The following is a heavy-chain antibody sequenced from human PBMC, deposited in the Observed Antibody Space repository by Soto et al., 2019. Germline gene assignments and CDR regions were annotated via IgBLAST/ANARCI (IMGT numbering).Heavy chain of an antibody. CDR2: MNRNSGNT. D-gene: IGHD3-9*01. Sequence: QATGQGLEWMGWMNRNSGNTGYAQKFQGRVTMTTDASTSTAYMELRSLRSDDTAVYYCARDNYDILTGYSLWGQGTLVTVSS. CDR3: ARDNYDILTGYSL. J-gene: IGHJ4*02. V-gene: IGHV1-8*01.